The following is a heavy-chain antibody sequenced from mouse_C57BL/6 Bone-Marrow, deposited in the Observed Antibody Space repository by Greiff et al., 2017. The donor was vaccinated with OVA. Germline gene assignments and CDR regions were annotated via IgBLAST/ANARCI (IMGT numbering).Heavy chain of an antibody. J-gene: IGHJ2*01. D-gene: IGHD4-1*01. CDR1: GYTFTSYW. CDR3: ARDPNWFDY. Sequence: QVQLKQPGAELVKPGASVKMSCKASGYTFTSYWITWVKQRPGQGLEWIGDIYPGSGSTNYNEKFKSKATLTGDTSSSTAYMQLSSLTSEDSAVYYCARDPNWFDYWGQGTTLTVSS. CDR2: IYPGSGST. V-gene: IGHV1-55*01.